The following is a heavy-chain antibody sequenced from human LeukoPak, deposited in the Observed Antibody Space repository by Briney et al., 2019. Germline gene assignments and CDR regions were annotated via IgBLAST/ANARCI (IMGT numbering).Heavy chain of an antibody. J-gene: IGHJ5*02. CDR3: ARAEYYDFWSGYYRKRNWFDP. D-gene: IGHD3-3*01. Sequence: ASVKVSCKASGYVFTNYGISWVRQAPGQGLEWMGWISAYNGNTNYAQKLQGRVTMTTDTSTSTAYMELRSLRSDDTAVYYCARAEYYDFWSGYYRKRNWFDPWGQGTLVTVSS. CDR2: ISAYNGNT. V-gene: IGHV1-18*01. CDR1: GYVFTNYG.